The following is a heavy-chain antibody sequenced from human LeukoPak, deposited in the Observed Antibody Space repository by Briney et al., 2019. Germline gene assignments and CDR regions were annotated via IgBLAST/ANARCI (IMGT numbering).Heavy chain of an antibody. CDR3: ARDRSSGWIVDP. D-gene: IGHD6-19*01. J-gene: IGHJ5*02. Sequence: ASVKVSCKPSGYTFTGYYMHWVRQAPGQGLEWMGWINPNSVGTNYAQKFQGRVTMTRHTSISTAYMGLSRLRSDDTAVYYCARDRSSGWIVDPWGQGTLVTVSS. CDR2: INPNSVGT. CDR1: GYTFTGYY. V-gene: IGHV1-2*02.